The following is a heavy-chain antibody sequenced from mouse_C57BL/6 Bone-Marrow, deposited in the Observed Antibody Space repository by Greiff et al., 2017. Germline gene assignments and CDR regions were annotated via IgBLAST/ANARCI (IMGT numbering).Heavy chain of an antibody. Sequence: EVKLVESGGGLVQPKGSLKLSCAASGFTFNTYAMHWVRQAPGKGLEWVARIRSKCSNYATYYADSVKDRFTISRDDSQSMLYLQMNNLKTEDTAMYYCVRDYYGSSYVGNAMDYWGQGTSVTVSS. V-gene: IGHV10-3*01. D-gene: IGHD1-1*01. CDR3: VRDYYGSSYVGNAMDY. CDR2: IRSKCSNYAT. J-gene: IGHJ4*01. CDR1: GFTFNTYA.